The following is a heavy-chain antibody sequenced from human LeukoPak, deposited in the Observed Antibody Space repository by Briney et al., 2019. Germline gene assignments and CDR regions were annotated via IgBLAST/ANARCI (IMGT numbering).Heavy chain of an antibody. Sequence: GGSLRLSCAASGFTFSNAWMSWVRQAPGKGLEWVGRIKSKTDGGTTDYAAPVKGRFTISRDDSKNTLYLQMNSLKTEDTAVYYCTTGSEQLVRLYNAFDIWGQGTMVTVSS. CDR2: IKSKTDGGTT. V-gene: IGHV3-15*01. CDR1: GFTFSNAW. D-gene: IGHD6-13*01. J-gene: IGHJ3*02. CDR3: TTGSEQLVRLYNAFDI.